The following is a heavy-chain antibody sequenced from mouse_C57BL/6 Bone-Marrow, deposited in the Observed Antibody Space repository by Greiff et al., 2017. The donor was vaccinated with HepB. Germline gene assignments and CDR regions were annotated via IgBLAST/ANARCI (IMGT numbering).Heavy chain of an antibody. D-gene: IGHD2-2*01. CDR1: GYSFTGYF. CDR2: INPYNGDT. CDR3: ARGYDDWYVDV. V-gene: IGHV1-20*01. J-gene: IGHJ1*03. Sequence: VQLKHSGPELVRPGDSVKLSCKASGYSFTGYFMNWVMQSHGKSLEWIGRINPYNGDTFYNQKFKGKATLTVDKSSSTAHMVRRSLTSEDAAVYYGARGYDDWYVDVWGTGTTVTVSS.